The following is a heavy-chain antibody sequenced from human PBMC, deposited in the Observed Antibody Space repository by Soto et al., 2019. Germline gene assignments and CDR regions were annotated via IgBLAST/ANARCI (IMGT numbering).Heavy chain of an antibody. Sequence: QVQLVQSGAEVKKPGSSVKVSCKASGGTFSSYTISWVRQAPGQGLEWMGRIIPILGIANYAQKCHGRLTITADKSTSTAYMELSSLRSEDTAVYYCARDGEVVAATLNYCGQETLVTVSS. CDR1: GGTFSSYT. V-gene: IGHV1-69*08. D-gene: IGHD2-15*01. CDR2: IIPILGIA. J-gene: IGHJ4*02. CDR3: ARDGEVVAATLNY.